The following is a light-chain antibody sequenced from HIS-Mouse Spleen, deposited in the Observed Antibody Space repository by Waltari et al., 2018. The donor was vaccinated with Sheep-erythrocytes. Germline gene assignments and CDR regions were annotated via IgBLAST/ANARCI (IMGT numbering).Light chain of an antibody. Sequence: VLTQPPSASGTPGQRVTISCSGSSSNIGSKSVHWYQQKPGQAPVLVVYDDSDRPSGIPERFSGSNSGNTATLTISRVEAGDEADYYCQVWKVFGGGTKLTVL. CDR3: QVWKV. J-gene: IGLJ2*01. V-gene: IGLV3-21*02. CDR2: DDS. CDR1: SSNIGSKS.